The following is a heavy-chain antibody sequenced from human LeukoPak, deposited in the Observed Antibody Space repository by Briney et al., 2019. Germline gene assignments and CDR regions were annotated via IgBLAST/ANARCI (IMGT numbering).Heavy chain of an antibody. CDR2: LLHTEGT. CDR3: VRLIPGELYVPWCDT. CDR1: GGSIGRNHYY. J-gene: IGHJ5*02. Sequence: SVTVSLSCTVSGGSIGRNHYYWGWIRQPPGKGLEWIGSLLHTEGTYYRSSLKSRVTLSIDTSENRFTPTLTSVTAADPGLFFCVRLIPGELYVPWCDTWGQGTLVTVSS. V-gene: IGHV4-39*01. D-gene: IGHD3-10*01.